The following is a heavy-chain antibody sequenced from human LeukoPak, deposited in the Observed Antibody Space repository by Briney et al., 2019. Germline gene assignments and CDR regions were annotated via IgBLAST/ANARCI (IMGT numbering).Heavy chain of an antibody. Sequence: GGSLRLSCAAFGFTFSSYAMSRVRQAPGKGLEWVSAISGSGGSTYYADSVKGRFTISRDNSKNTLYLQMNSLRAEDTAVYYCASSSSSSWFNYYYYYGMDVWGQGTTVTVSS. CDR1: GFTFSSYA. J-gene: IGHJ6*02. CDR3: ASSSSSSWFNYYYYYGMDV. CDR2: ISGSGGST. V-gene: IGHV3-23*01. D-gene: IGHD6-13*01.